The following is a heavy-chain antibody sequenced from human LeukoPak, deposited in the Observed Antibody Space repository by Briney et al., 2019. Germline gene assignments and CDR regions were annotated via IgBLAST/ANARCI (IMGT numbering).Heavy chain of an antibody. CDR2: IYYSGST. D-gene: IGHD1-26*01. CDR1: GGSISSYY. Sequence: PSETLSLTCTVSGGSISSYYWSWMRQPPGKGLEWIGYIYYSGSTNYNPSLKSRVTISVDTSKNQFSLKLSSVTAADTAVYYCARDRGVGATHAFDIWGQGTMVTVSS. J-gene: IGHJ3*02. CDR3: ARDRGVGATHAFDI. V-gene: IGHV4-59*01.